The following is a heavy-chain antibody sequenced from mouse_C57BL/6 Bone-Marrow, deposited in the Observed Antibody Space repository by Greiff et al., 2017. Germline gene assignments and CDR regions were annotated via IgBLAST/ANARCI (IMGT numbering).Heavy chain of an antibody. CDR3: ARDLYYGRRDWYFDV. J-gene: IGHJ1*03. Sequence: VQLQQPGAELVRPGSSVKLSCKASGYTFTSYWMHWVKQRPIQGLEWIGNIDPSDSETHYNQKFKDKATLTVDKSSSTAYMQLSSLTSEDPAVYYCARDLYYGRRDWYFDVWGTGTTVTVSS. CDR2: IDPSDSET. CDR1: GYTFTSYW. V-gene: IGHV1-52*01. D-gene: IGHD1-1*01.